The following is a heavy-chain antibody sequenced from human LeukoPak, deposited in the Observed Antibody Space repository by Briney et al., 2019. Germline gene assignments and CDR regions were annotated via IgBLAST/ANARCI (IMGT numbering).Heavy chain of an antibody. Sequence: ASVKVSCKASGGTFSSYAISWVRQAPGQGLEWMGWISAYNGNTNYAQKFQGRVTMTTDTSTNTAYMELRSLRSDDTAVYYCARGSTARYYYDSSGYYRGAVDYWGQGTLVTISS. CDR1: GGTFSSYA. CDR2: ISAYNGNT. CDR3: ARGSTARYYYDSSGYYRGAVDY. D-gene: IGHD3-22*01. V-gene: IGHV1-18*01. J-gene: IGHJ4*02.